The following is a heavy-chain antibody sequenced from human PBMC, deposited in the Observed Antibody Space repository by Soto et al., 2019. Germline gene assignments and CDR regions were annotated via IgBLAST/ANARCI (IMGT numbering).Heavy chain of an antibody. D-gene: IGHD2-15*01. V-gene: IGHV1-18*01. CDR2: ISAYNGNT. J-gene: IGHJ3*02. CDR3: AKEETSLGGGVVVRTGFGLDS. CDR1: GYTFTSYG. Sequence: ASVKVSCKASGYTFTSYGISWVRQAPGQGLEWMGWISAYNGNTNYAQKLQGRVTMTTDTSTSTAYMELRSLRSDDTAVYYCAKEETSLGGGVVVRTGFGLDSWGQGTMVTVSS.